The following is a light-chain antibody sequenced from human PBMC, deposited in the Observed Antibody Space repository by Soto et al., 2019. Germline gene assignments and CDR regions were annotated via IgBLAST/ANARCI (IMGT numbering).Light chain of an antibody. Sequence: EIVLTQSPGTLSLSPGERATLSCRASQSVSSAYLAWYQQIPGQAPRLLIYGASSRATGIPDRFSGSGSGTEFPLTISGLEPEDFALYYCQPSGSSFYTFGQGTKLEIK. CDR2: GAS. CDR3: QPSGSSFYT. V-gene: IGKV3-20*01. J-gene: IGKJ2*01. CDR1: QSVSSAY.